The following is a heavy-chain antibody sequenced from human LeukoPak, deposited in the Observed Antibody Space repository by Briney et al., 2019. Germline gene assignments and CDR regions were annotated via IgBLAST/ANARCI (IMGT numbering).Heavy chain of an antibody. J-gene: IGHJ6*03. CDR3: ARLILRYMDV. Sequence: SETLSLTCTVSGSSLSGGYYWGWIRQPPGKRLEWIGSIYLSGNTYYNPSLKSRVTISEDTSKNQFSLNLSSVTAADTAVYYCARLILRYMDVWGKGATVTVSS. CDR1: GSSLSGGYY. CDR2: IYLSGNT. V-gene: IGHV4-38-2*02.